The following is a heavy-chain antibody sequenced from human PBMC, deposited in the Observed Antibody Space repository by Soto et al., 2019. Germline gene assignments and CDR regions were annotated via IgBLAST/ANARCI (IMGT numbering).Heavy chain of an antibody. Sequence: EVQLVESGGGLVQPGGSLRLSCAASGFTFSSYEMHWVRQATGKGLEWVSAIGTAGDTYYPGSVKGRFTISRENAKNSLYLQMNSLRAGDTAVYYCARGASDIVATITGWFDPWGQGTLVTVSS. CDR2: IGTAGDT. J-gene: IGHJ5*02. V-gene: IGHV3-13*04. D-gene: IGHD5-12*01. CDR3: ARGASDIVATITGWFDP. CDR1: GFTFSSYE.